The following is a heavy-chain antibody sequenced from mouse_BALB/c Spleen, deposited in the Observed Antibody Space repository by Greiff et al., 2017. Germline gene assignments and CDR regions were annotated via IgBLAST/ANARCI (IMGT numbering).Heavy chain of an antibody. J-gene: IGHJ2*01. V-gene: IGHV1S22*01. CDR1: GYTFTSYW. CDR2: IYPGSGST. Sequence: LQHPGSELVRPGASVKLSCKASGYTFTSYWMHWVKQRHGQGLEWIGNIYPGSGSTNYDEKFKSKGTLTVDTSSSTAYMHLSSLTSEDSAVYYCTSYYGTYWGQGTTLTVSS. D-gene: IGHD1-1*01. CDR3: TSYYGTY.